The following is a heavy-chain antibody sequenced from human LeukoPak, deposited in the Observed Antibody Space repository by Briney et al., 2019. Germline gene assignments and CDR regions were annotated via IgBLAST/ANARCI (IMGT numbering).Heavy chain of an antibody. CDR2: ISSSSSYI. J-gene: IGHJ1*01. D-gene: IGHD6-19*01. Sequence: GGSLRLSCAASGFTFSSYWMSWVRQAPGKGLEWVSSISSSSSYIYYADSVEGRFTISRDNAKNSLYLQMNSLRAEDTAVYYCARGYSSGLYGAEYFQHWGQGTLVTVSS. CDR3: ARGYSSGLYGAEYFQH. V-gene: IGHV3-21*01. CDR1: GFTFSSYW.